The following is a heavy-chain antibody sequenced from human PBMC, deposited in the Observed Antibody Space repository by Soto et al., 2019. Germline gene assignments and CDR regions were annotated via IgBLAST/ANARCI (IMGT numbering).Heavy chain of an antibody. CDR1: GYTLTELS. CDR3: ATLDDSSGYYISRLYYFDY. J-gene: IGHJ4*02. Sequence: SVKVSCKVSGYTLTELSMHWVRQAPGKGLEWMGGFDPEDGETIYAQKFQGRVTMTEDTSTDTAYMELSSLRSEDTAVYYCATLDDSSGYYISRLYYFDYWGQGNLVTVSS. CDR2: FDPEDGET. D-gene: IGHD3-22*01. V-gene: IGHV1-24*01.